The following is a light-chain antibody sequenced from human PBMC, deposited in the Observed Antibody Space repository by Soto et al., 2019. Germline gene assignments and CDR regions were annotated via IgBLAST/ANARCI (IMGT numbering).Light chain of an antibody. Sequence: SSELTQPPSVSVSPGQTASITCSGDRLGNKYVCWYQQKPGQSPVLVIYQDNKRPPGIPERFSGSNSGNTATLTISGTQAMDEADYYCQAWDTSAYSVFGIGTKLTVL. CDR3: QAWDTSAYSV. CDR2: QDN. J-gene: IGLJ1*01. V-gene: IGLV3-1*01. CDR1: RLGNKY.